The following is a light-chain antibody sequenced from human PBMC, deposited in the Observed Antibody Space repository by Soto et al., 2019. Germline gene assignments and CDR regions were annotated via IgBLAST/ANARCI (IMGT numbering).Light chain of an antibody. Sequence: DIQMTQSPSTLSASVGDRVTITCRASQSISSWLAWYQQKPGKAPKLLIYDASSLESGVPSRFSGSGSGTDFTLTISSLQAEDVAVYYCQQYYDTPYTFGQGTRLEI. J-gene: IGKJ2*01. CDR2: DAS. CDR3: QQYYDTPYT. CDR1: QSISSW. V-gene: IGKV1-5*01.